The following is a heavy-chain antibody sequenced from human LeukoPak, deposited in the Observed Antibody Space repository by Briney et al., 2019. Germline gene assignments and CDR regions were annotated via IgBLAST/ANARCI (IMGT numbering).Heavy chain of an antibody. J-gene: IGHJ4*02. CDR2: IYTSGST. D-gene: IGHD3-3*01. V-gene: IGHV4-61*02. Sequence: SQTLSLTCTVSGGSISSGSYYWSWIRQPAGKGLEWIGRIYTSGSTNYNPSLKSRVTISVDTSKNQFSLKLSSVTAADTAVYYCARAKIYWSGYYYFDYWGQRTLVTVSS. CDR1: GGSISSGSYY. CDR3: ARAKIYWSGYYYFDY.